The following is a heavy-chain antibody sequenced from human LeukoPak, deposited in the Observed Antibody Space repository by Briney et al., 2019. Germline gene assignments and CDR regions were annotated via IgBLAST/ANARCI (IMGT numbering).Heavy chain of an antibody. CDR3: VRERDSYPYYMDV. D-gene: IGHD2-2*02. Sequence: PGGSLRLSCAASGFSFSVLWMHWVRQAPGKGPVWVSRIKTDGSITDYADSVKGRFTISRDNAKNTLYLQMNSLRAEDTAVYYCVRERDSYPYYMDVWGKGTTVTISS. V-gene: IGHV3-74*01. CDR1: GFSFSVLW. J-gene: IGHJ6*03. CDR2: IKTDGSIT.